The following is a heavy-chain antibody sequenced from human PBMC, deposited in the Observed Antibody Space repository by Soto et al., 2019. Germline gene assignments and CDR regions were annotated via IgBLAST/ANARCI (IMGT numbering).Heavy chain of an antibody. J-gene: IGHJ5*02. CDR1: GYKFTSSW. V-gene: IGHV5-51*01. D-gene: IGHD3-22*01. CDR2: IFPSDSDT. CDR3: ARKDKSGYFNWFDP. Sequence: GESLKISCRTSGYKFTSSWIAWVRQKPGKGLEWMGVIFPSDSDTRYSPSFQGQVTISADRSTSTVFLQWASLKASDTAVYFCARKDKSGYFNWFDPWGQGTLVTVSS.